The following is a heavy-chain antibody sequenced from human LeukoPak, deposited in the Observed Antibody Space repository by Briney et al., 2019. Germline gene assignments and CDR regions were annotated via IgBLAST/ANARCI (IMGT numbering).Heavy chain of an antibody. CDR2: ISGTARSR. J-gene: IGHJ4*02. Sequence: PGGSLRLSCAASGFTFSSYAMTWVRQAPGKGLEWVSVISGTARSRYYADSVKGRFTISRDNSKNTLYLQMNSLRAEDTAVYYCAKDLGNYYDSSGYYYVDYFDYWGQGTLVTVSS. CDR3: AKDLGNYYDSSGYYYVDYFDY. V-gene: IGHV3-23*01. CDR1: GFTFSSYA. D-gene: IGHD3-22*01.